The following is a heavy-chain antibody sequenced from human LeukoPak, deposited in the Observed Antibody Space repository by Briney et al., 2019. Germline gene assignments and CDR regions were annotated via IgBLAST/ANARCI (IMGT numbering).Heavy chain of an antibody. V-gene: IGHV3-7*01. Sequence: GGSLRLSCAASGFTFTTYFMTWVRQAPGKGLEWVAHINKDGSEKYYVDSVKGRFTISRDNAKNSVYLQMNSLRAEDTAVYYCARENWTNDYWGQGTLVTVSS. CDR1: GFTFTTYF. CDR3: ARENWTNDY. CDR2: INKDGSEK. J-gene: IGHJ4*02. D-gene: IGHD1-1*01.